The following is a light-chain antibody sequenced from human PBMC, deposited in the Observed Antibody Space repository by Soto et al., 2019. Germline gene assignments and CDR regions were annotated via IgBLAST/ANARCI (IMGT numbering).Light chain of an antibody. CDR1: SSDVGRYDY. CDR3: CSDAGIYSYV. Sequence: QSALTQPRSVSGSPGQSVTIACTGTSSDVGRYDYVSWYQQHPGEAPKLVVYDVTKRPSGVPDRFSGSKSGNTASLTISGLQAEDEADYYCCSDAGIYSYVFGTGTKLTVL. CDR2: DVT. V-gene: IGLV2-11*01. J-gene: IGLJ1*01.